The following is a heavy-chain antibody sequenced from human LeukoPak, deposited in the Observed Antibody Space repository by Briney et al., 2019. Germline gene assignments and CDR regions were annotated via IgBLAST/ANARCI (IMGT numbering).Heavy chain of an antibody. CDR3: ARDRYGDYVSDC. Sequence: GGSLRLSCAASGFTFSSYSMNWVRQAPGKGLEWVSYISSSSSTTYYADSVKGRFTISRDIAKNSLYLQMNSLRDEDTAVYYCARDRYGDYVSDCWGQGTLVTVSS. J-gene: IGHJ4*02. D-gene: IGHD4-17*01. V-gene: IGHV3-48*02. CDR2: ISSSSSTT. CDR1: GFTFSSYS.